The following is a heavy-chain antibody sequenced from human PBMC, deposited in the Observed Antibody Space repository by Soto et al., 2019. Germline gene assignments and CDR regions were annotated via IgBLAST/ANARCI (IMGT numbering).Heavy chain of an antibody. CDR3: AKDKMEQWLVGGYYDY. CDR1: GFTFNSHA. Sequence: EVHLLESGGGLVQPGGSLRLSCAASGFTFNSHAMSWVRQAPGKGLEWVASTINSGGRSYHADSVKGRFTISRDNPRDTLYLQMNSLRADDTAIYYCAKDKMEQWLVGGYYDYWGQGALVTVSS. J-gene: IGHJ4*02. D-gene: IGHD6-19*01. V-gene: IGHV3-23*01. CDR2: TINSGGRS.